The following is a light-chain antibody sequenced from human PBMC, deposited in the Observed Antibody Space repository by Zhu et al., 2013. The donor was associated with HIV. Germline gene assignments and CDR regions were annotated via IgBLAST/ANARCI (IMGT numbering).Light chain of an antibody. CDR3: QQYDSSPQVT. CDR2: GAS. CDR1: QSVSSN. Sequence: EIVLTQSPATLSLSPGERATLSCRASQSVSSNLAWYQQKPGQAPRLLIYGASTRATGIPARFSGSGSGTDFTLTISRLEPEDLGVYYCQQYDSSPQVTFGPGTRVDVK. J-gene: IGKJ3*01. V-gene: IGKV3-20*01.